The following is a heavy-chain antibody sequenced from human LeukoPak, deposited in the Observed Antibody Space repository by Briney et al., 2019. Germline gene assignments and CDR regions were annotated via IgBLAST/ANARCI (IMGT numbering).Heavy chain of an antibody. J-gene: IGHJ4*02. Sequence: ASVKVSCKASGFTAVQWVRQVRGQRLEWIGWIVVASGNTEYAQKFQERVTITRDMSTSTAYMELTSLRSDDTAVYYCAAGRVPIWSDYWGQGTLVTVSS. CDR3: AAGRVPIWSDY. CDR1: GFTA. V-gene: IGHV1-58*01. D-gene: IGHD3-10*01. CDR2: IVVASGNT.